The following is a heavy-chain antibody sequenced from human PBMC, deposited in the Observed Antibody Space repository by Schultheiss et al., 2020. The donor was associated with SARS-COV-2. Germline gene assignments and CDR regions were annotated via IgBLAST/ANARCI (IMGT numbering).Heavy chain of an antibody. CDR2: ISSSSSYI. D-gene: IGHD5-24*01. Sequence: GGSLRLSCAASGFTFSSYAMSWVRQAPGKGLEWVSSISSSSSYIYYADSVKGRFTISRDNAKNSLYLQMNSLRAEDTAVYYCARDRAEMRMDAFDIWGQGTMVTVSS. J-gene: IGHJ3*02. CDR3: ARDRAEMRMDAFDI. V-gene: IGHV3-21*01. CDR1: GFTFSSYA.